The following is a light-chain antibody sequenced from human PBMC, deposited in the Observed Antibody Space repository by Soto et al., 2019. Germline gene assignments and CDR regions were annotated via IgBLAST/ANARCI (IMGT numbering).Light chain of an antibody. CDR1: QSVSSTF. CDR3: QQYENSPWT. V-gene: IGKV3-20*01. Sequence: EIVLTQSPGTLSLSPGERATLSCRASQSVSSTFLAWYQQKPGQAPRLLVYGASSRATGIPDRFSGSGSGTDFTLTISRLEPEDFVVYYCQQYENSPWTFGQGTKVEI. CDR2: GAS. J-gene: IGKJ1*01.